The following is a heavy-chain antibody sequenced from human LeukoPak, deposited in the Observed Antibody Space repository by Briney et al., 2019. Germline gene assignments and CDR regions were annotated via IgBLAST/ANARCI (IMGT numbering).Heavy chain of an antibody. CDR1: GFTFSSSG. CDR3: ARGLKTIFGVVKVDAFDI. J-gene: IGHJ3*02. CDR2: IWYDGSNK. Sequence: PGGSLRLSCTASGFTFSSSGMHWVRQAPGKGLEGVTFIWYDGSNKYYAESVKGRFTVSRDNSRNTVYLQMNSLRAEDTAVYYCARGLKTIFGVVKVDAFDIWGQGTMVTVSS. D-gene: IGHD3-3*01. V-gene: IGHV3-33*01.